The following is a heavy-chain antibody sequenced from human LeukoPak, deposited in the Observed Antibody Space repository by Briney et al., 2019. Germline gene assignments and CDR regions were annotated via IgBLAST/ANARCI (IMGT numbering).Heavy chain of an antibody. CDR2: INHSGST. CDR1: GASFSDYY. CDR3: ARAVLATKSEHWFDS. Sequence: KPSETLSLTCAVYGASFSDYYWSWIRQPPGKGLEWIGEINHSGSTNYNSSLKSRVTISVDTSKNQFSLNLSSVTAADTAMYYCARAVLATKSEHWFDSWGQGTLVTVSS. D-gene: IGHD2-8*01. J-gene: IGHJ5*01. V-gene: IGHV4-34*01.